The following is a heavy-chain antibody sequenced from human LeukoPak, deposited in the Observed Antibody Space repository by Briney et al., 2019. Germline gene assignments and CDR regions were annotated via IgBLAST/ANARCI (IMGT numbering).Heavy chain of an antibody. Sequence: GASVKVSCKVSGYTLTELSMHWVRQAPGKGLEWMGGFDPEDGETIYAQKFQGRVTMTTDTSTSTAYMELRSLRSDDTAVYYCARTYYYDSSGYYYGYWGQGTLVTVSS. CDR3: ARTYYYDSSGYYYGY. J-gene: IGHJ4*02. CDR2: FDPEDGET. D-gene: IGHD3-22*01. CDR1: GYTLTELS. V-gene: IGHV1-24*01.